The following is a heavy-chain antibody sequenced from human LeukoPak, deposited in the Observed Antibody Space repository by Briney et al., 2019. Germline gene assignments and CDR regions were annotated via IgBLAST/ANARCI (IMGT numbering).Heavy chain of an antibody. CDR3: VRDNRSYNFDY. CDR2: IKSDGSST. D-gene: IGHD1-26*01. V-gene: IGHV3-74*01. J-gene: IGHJ4*02. CDR1: GFTFSRYW. Sequence: GGSLRLSCAASGFTFSRYWMHWVRQAPGKGLVWVSCIKSDGSSTSIADSARGRFTISRDNAKNTVYLQMNSLRAEDTAVYYCVRDNRSYNFDYWGQGTLVTVSS.